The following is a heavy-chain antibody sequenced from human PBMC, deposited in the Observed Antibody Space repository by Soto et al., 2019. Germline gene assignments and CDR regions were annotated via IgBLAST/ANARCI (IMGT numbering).Heavy chain of an antibody. D-gene: IGHD5-18*01. J-gene: IGHJ4*01. Sequence: GGSLRLSCAASGFTVSSNYMSWVRQAPGKGLEWVSVIYSGGSTYYADSVKGRFTISRDNAKNSLYLQMNSLRAEDTAVYYCARDYSSYGPFDYWGHGTLVTVSS. CDR3: ARDYSSYGPFDY. CDR2: IYSGGST. V-gene: IGHV3-53*01. CDR1: GFTVSSNY.